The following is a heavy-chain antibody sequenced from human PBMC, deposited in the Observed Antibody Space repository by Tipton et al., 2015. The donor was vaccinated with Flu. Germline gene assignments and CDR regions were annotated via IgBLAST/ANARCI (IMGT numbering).Heavy chain of an antibody. J-gene: IGHJ3*02. CDR1: GGSISGSTYY. Sequence: TLSLTCNVSGGSISGSTYYWNWIRQPPGKGLEWIGSVYYDGNTYYNPSLKSRVTISADTSKSQLSLKVNSVTAADTAVYFCARAMGYCSTISCSEAFDIWGQGTMVTASS. CDR3: ARAMGYCSTISCSEAFDI. V-gene: IGHV4-39*07. CDR2: VYYDGNT. D-gene: IGHD2-2*01.